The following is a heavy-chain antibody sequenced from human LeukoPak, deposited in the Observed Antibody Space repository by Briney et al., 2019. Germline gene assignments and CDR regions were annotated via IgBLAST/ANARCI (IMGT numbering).Heavy chain of an antibody. CDR2: INSDGSST. CDR1: GFTFSSYW. V-gene: IGHV3-74*01. D-gene: IGHD5-24*01. Sequence: GGSLRLSCAASGFTFSSYWMHWVRQAPGKGLVWVSRINSDGSSTSYADSVKGRFAISRDNAKNSLYLQMNSLRAEDTAVYYCARQTRRNYPGFDPWGQGTLVTVSS. J-gene: IGHJ5*02. CDR3: ARQTRRNYPGFDP.